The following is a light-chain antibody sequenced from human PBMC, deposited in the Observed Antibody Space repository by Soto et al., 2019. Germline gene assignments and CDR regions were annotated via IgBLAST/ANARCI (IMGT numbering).Light chain of an antibody. CDR3: QQYKSYST. CDR2: EAS. Sequence: DIQMTQSPSTLSASVGDRVTITCRASQNINKWLAWYQQKPGKAPKLPIYEASTLEGGVPSRFSGSGSGTEFTLTISSLQPDDFATYWCQQYKSYSTFGQGTKMDIK. V-gene: IGKV1-5*03. J-gene: IGKJ1*01. CDR1: QNINKW.